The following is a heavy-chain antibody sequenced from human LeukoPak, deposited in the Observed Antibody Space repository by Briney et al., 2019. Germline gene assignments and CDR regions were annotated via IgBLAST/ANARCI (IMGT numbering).Heavy chain of an antibody. V-gene: IGHV1-69*13. Sequence: SVKVSCKVSGYTLTELSMHWVRQAPGQGLEWMGGILPIFGTANYAQKFQGRVTITADESTSTASLDLSSLTSEDTAVYYCARDPNPYSSTSGYFDFWGQGTLVTVSS. J-gene: IGHJ4*02. CDR3: ARDPNPYSSTSGYFDF. CDR2: ILPIFGTA. D-gene: IGHD6-6*01. CDR1: GYTLTELS.